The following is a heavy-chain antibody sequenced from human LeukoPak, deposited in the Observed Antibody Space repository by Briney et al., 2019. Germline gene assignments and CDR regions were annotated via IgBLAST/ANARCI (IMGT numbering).Heavy chain of an antibody. J-gene: IGHJ4*02. Sequence: ASVKVSCKASGYTFTSCGISWVRQAPGQGLQWMGWISGYNGKTDYAQNLQGRVTMTTDTSTGTAYMELRNLTSDDTAVYYCARKSYYDTSGYYEDFDYWGQGTLVTVSS. D-gene: IGHD3-22*01. CDR3: ARKSYYDTSGYYEDFDY. V-gene: IGHV1-18*01. CDR1: GYTFTSCG. CDR2: ISGYNGKT.